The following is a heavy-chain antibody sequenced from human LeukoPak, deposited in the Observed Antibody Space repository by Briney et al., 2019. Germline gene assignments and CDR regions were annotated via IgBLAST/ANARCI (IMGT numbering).Heavy chain of an antibody. CDR1: GGSISSSSYY. V-gene: IGHV4-39*07. J-gene: IGHJ4*02. CDR3: ARVKGSVDY. D-gene: IGHD4-17*01. CDR2: IYYSGST. Sequence: PSETLSLTCTVSGGSISSSSYYWGWIRQPPGKGLEWIGSIYYSGSTYYNPSLKSRVTISVDTSKNQFSLKLSSVTAADTAVYYCARVKGSVDYWGQGTLVTVSS.